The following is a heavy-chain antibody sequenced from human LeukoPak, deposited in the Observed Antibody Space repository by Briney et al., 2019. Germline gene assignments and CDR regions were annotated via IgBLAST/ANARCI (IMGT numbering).Heavy chain of an antibody. Sequence: SETLSLTCTVSGGSISSYYWSWIRQPPGKGLEWIGYIYYSGSTNYNPSLKSRVTISVDTSKNQFSLKLSSVTAADTAVYYRASSGYCSSTSCYLLSYWGQGTLVTVSS. CDR3: ASSGYCSSTSCYLLSY. D-gene: IGHD2-2*01. V-gene: IGHV4-59*01. J-gene: IGHJ4*02. CDR1: GGSISSYY. CDR2: IYYSGST.